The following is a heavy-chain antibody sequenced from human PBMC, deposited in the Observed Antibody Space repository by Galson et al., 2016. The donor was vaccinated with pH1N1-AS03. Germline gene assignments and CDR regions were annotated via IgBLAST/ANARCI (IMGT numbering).Heavy chain of an antibody. CDR1: GDSVFSNTAA. CDR2: TYYRSKWYN. V-gene: IGHV6-1*01. J-gene: IGHJ4*02. D-gene: IGHD1-26*01. Sequence: CAISGDSVFSNTAAWNWSRQSPSRGLEWLGRTYYRSKWYNDYAVFLARRITINPNTSKSQFSLQLNSVTPEDTAVYSCARDHLGAGPAFDYWGQGTLVTFSS. CDR3: ARDHLGAGPAFDY.